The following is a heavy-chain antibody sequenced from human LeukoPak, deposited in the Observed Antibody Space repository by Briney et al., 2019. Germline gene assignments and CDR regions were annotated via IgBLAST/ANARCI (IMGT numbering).Heavy chain of an antibody. CDR1: GYTFTSYY. D-gene: IGHD4-17*01. Sequence: GASVKVSCKASGYTFTSYYMHWVRQAPGQGLEWMGIINPSGGSTSYAQKFQGRVTMTRDTSTSTVYMELSSLRSEDTAVYYCARDLSMDYGDYKDIYWGQGTLVTVSS. J-gene: IGHJ4*02. V-gene: IGHV1-46*01. CDR3: ARDLSMDYGDYKDIY. CDR2: INPSGGST.